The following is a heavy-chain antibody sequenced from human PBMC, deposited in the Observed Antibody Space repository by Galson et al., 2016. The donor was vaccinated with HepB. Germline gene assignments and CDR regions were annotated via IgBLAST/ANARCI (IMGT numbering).Heavy chain of an antibody. Sequence: QSGAEVKQPGESLKISCKGSGYRFSSYWIGWVRQTPGKGLEWMGIINPHDSDTRYSPSLQGQVTISADKSISTAYLQWSSLKASDTAMYYCGRRYCSRSCWFDPWGQGTLVTVSS. CDR2: INPHDSDT. CDR1: GYRFSSYW. J-gene: IGHJ5*02. CDR3: GRRYCSRSCWFDP. V-gene: IGHV5-51*01. D-gene: IGHD2-2*01.